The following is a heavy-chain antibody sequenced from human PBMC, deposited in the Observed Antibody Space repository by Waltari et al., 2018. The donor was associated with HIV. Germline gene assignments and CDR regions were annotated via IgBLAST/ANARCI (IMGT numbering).Heavy chain of an antibody. Sequence: QVQLQESGPGLVKPSETLSLTCTVSGGSISSYYWSWIRQPAGKGLAWIGRIYTSGSTNYNPSLKSRVTMSVDTSKNQFSLKLSSVTAADTAVYYCARDYYYDSSGYKYYYYYGMDVWGQGTTVTVSS. V-gene: IGHV4-4*07. CDR1: GGSISSYY. CDR2: IYTSGST. D-gene: IGHD3-22*01. J-gene: IGHJ6*02. CDR3: ARDYYYDSSGYKYYYYYGMDV.